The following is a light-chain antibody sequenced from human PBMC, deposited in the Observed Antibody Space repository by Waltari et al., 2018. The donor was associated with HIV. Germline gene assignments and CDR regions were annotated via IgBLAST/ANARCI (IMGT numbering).Light chain of an antibody. CDR2: SNN. V-gene: IGLV1-44*01. Sequence: QSVLTPPPSASGPPGQRVTISCSGRNSNIGSNSVNWYQQVPGTAPKLLIYSNNQRPSGVPDRFSGSKSGNSASLAISGLRSEDEADYYCAAWDDSRNGEVIFGGGTKLTVL. CDR3: AAWDDSRNGEVI. CDR1: NSNIGSNS. J-gene: IGLJ2*01.